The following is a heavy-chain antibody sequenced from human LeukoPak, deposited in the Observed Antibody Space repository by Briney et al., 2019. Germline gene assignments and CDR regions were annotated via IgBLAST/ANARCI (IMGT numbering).Heavy chain of an antibody. D-gene: IGHD4-17*01. CDR3: ARGGIFYGDYGDYFDY. V-gene: IGHV1-2*02. J-gene: IGHJ4*02. Sequence: GASVKVSCKASGYTFTSYYMHWVRQAPGQGLEWMGWINPNSGGTNYAQKFQGRVTMTRDTSISTAYMELSRLRSDDTAVYYCARGGIFYGDYGDYFDYWGQGTLVTVSS. CDR2: INPNSGGT. CDR1: GYTFTSYY.